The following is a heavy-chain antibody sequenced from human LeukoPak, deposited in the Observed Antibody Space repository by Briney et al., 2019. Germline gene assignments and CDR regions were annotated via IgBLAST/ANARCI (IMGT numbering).Heavy chain of an antibody. CDR3: ARVKVSHYDSSGYSNWFDP. Sequence: SETLSLTCTVSGGSISSHYWSWIRQPPGKGLEWIGYIYYSGSTNYNPSLKSRVTISVDTSKNQFSLKLSSVTAADTAVYYCARVKVSHYDSSGYSNWFDPWGQGTLVTVCS. CDR2: IYYSGST. D-gene: IGHD3-22*01. V-gene: IGHV4-59*11. J-gene: IGHJ5*02. CDR1: GGSISSHY.